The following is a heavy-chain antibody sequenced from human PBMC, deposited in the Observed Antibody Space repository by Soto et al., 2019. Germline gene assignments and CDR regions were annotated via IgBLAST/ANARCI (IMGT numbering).Heavy chain of an antibody. D-gene: IGHD3-10*01. Sequence: QVQLVQSGAEVKKPGSSVKVSCKASGGTFSSYAISWVRQAPGQGLEWMGGIIPIFGTANYAQKFQGRVTITADESTSTAYMELSSLRSEDTAVYYCASSTQIAKTSRGWFDPWGQGTLVTVSS. CDR3: ASSTQIAKTSRGWFDP. CDR2: IIPIFGTA. V-gene: IGHV1-69*01. J-gene: IGHJ5*02. CDR1: GGTFSSYA.